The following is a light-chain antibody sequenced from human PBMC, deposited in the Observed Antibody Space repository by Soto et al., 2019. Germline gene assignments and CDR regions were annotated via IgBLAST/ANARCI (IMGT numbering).Light chain of an antibody. Sequence: EIVLTQSPGTLSLSPGERATLSCRVSQSVSSNYLAWYQQKPGQAPRLLIFAASSRATGIPDRFSGSGSGTDFTLTISRLEPEDFAVYYCQQYGSSPRTFGQGTKLEIK. J-gene: IGKJ2*01. CDR3: QQYGSSPRT. V-gene: IGKV3-20*01. CDR2: AAS. CDR1: QSVSSNY.